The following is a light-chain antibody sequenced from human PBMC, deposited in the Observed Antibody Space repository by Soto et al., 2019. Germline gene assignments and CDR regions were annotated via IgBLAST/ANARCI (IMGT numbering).Light chain of an antibody. CDR3: QQYNFWPLT. J-gene: IGKJ4*01. Sequence: EIVMTQSPATLSVSPGERATLSCRASQSVSNYLAWYQQKPGQAPRLLIYGASTRATDIPARFSGSGSGTDFTLTISGLQSEDVAVFYCQQYNFWPLTFGAGTKVEIK. CDR2: GAS. CDR1: QSVSNY. V-gene: IGKV3-15*01.